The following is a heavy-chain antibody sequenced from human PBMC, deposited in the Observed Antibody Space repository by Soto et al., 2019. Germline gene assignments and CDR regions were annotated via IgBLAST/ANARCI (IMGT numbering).Heavy chain of an antibody. CDR2: IYYSGSA. Sequence: QVQLQESGPGLVKPSQTLSLTCTVSGGSISSGGYYWSWIRQHPGKGLEWIGYIYYSGSAYYTPSLKSRVTISVDTSKNQVSLKLSSVTAADTAVYYCARGKRRWFDPWGQGTLVTFSS. J-gene: IGHJ5*02. V-gene: IGHV4-31*03. CDR1: GGSISSGGYY. CDR3: ARGKRRWFDP.